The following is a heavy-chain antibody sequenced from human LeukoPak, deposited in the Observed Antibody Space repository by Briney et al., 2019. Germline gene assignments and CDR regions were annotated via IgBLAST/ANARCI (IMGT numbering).Heavy chain of an antibody. Sequence: SETLSLTCTVSDGSIDTYYRSWIRQPPGKGLEWIGYIYHTEKTDYNPSLKSRVTISLDTSKNQFSLKLRSVTAADTAVFYCARIGPNDFWSGYYTGYYYYYMDVWGKGTTVTVSS. CDR1: DGSIDTYY. CDR2: IYHTEKT. J-gene: IGHJ6*03. CDR3: ARIGPNDFWSGYYTGYYYYYMDV. D-gene: IGHD3-3*01. V-gene: IGHV4-59*01.